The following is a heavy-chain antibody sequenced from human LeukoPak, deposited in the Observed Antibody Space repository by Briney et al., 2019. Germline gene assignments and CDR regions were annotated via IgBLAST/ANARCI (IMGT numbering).Heavy chain of an antibody. V-gene: IGHV3-30*02. CDR1: GFTFSSYV. D-gene: IGHD6-13*01. Sequence: PGGSLRLSCAASGFTFSSYVMNWVRQAPGKWLEWVAFIQYDGRIKYYADSVKGRFTISRDNSKNTLYLQMDSLRAEDTAVYYCAIMYSSSLDWGQGTLVTVSS. CDR3: AIMYSSSLD. J-gene: IGHJ4*02. CDR2: IQYDGRIK.